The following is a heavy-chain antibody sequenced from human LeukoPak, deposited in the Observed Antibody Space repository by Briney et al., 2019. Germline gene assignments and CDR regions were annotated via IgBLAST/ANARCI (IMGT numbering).Heavy chain of an antibody. Sequence: SGPTLVKPTQTLTLTCTFSGFSLSTSGVGVGWIRQPPGKALEWLALIYWNDDKRYSPSLKSRLTITKDTSKNQVVLTMTNMDPVDTATYYCAHRYPGYNSGWADFDYWGQGTLVTVSS. CDR3: AHRYPGYNSGWADFDY. J-gene: IGHJ4*02. V-gene: IGHV2-5*01. CDR2: IYWNDDK. CDR1: GFSLSTSGVG. D-gene: IGHD6-19*01.